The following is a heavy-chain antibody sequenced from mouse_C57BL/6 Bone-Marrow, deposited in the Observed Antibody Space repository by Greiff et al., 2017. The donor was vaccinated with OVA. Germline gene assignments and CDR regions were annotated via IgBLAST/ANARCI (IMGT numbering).Heavy chain of an antibody. CDR1: GYTFTSYW. CDR2: INPSNGGT. J-gene: IGHJ4*01. Sequence: QVQLQQPGTELVKPGASVKLSCKASGYTFTSYWMHWVKQRPGQGLEWIGNINPSNGGTNYNEKIQSKATLTVDKSSSTAYMQLSSLTSEDSAVYYCARSLYGKYAMDYWGQGTSVTVSS. CDR3: ARSLYGKYAMDY. V-gene: IGHV1-53*01. D-gene: IGHD2-1*01.